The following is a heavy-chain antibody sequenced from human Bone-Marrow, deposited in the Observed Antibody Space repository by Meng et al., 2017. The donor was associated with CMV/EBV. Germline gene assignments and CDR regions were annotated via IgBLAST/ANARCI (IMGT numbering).Heavy chain of an antibody. CDR3: ARGGTRDGYRDNYFDY. CDR1: GYTFTGYY. CDR2: INPNSGGT. V-gene: IGHV1-2*02. D-gene: IGHD5-24*01. Sequence: ASVKVSCKASGYTFTGYYMHWVRQAPGQGLEWMGWINPNSGGTNYAQKFQSRVTMTRDTSTNTVYMELSSLRSEDTAVYYCARGGTRDGYRDNYFDYWGQGMLVTVS. J-gene: IGHJ4*02.